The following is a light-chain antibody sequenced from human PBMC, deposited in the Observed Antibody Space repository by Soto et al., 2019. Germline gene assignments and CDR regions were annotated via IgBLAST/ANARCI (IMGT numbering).Light chain of an antibody. Sequence: EVVLTQSPVTLSLSPGERATLSCRASQSFRGLLAWYQQKPGQAPRLLIYDAYNRATGIPPRFSGSGSGTDFTLTISSLEPEDSAVYYCQQLHAWPITFGQGTRLEIK. V-gene: IGKV3-11*01. CDR2: DAY. CDR1: QSFRGL. CDR3: QQLHAWPIT. J-gene: IGKJ5*01.